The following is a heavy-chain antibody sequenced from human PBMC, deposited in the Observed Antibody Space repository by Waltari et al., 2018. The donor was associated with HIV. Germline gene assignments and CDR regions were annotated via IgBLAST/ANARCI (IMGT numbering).Heavy chain of an antibody. J-gene: IGHJ4*02. D-gene: IGHD1-26*01. V-gene: IGHV3-23*01. CDR2: ISGRGGST. CDR3: AKDKGVGATIFDY. CDR1: GFTFSSYA. Sequence: EVQLLESGGGLVQPGGSLRLSCAASGFTFSSYAMRWVRQAPGKGLEWVSAISGRGGSTYYADSVKGRFTISRDNSKNTLYLQMNSLRAEDTAVYYCAKDKGVGATIFDYWGQGTLVTVSS.